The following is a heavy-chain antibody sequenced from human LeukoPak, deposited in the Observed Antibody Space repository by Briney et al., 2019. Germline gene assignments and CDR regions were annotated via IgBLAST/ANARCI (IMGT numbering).Heavy chain of an antibody. CDR1: GYTFTGYY. CDR2: INPNSGGT. J-gene: IGHJ3*02. V-gene: IGHV1-2*02. Sequence: GASVKVSCKASGYTFTGYYMHWVRQAPGQGLEWMGWINPNSGGTNYAQKFQGRVTMTRDTSISTAYMELSRLRSDDTAVYYCARDRFAIFGVVIHVFDIWGQGTMVTVSS. D-gene: IGHD3-3*01. CDR3: ARDRFAIFGVVIHVFDI.